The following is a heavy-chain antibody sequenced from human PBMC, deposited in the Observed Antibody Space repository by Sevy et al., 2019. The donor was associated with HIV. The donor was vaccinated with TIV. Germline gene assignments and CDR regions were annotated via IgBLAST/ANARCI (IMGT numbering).Heavy chain of an antibody. J-gene: IGHJ5*02. D-gene: IGHD4-4*01. CDR2: ISAYNGNT. Sequence: ASVKVSCKASGYTFTSYGISWVRQAPGQGLEWMGWISAYNGNTNYAQKLQGRDTMTTDTSTSTAYMELRSLRSDDTAVYYCARASMTTVPYNWFDPWGQGTLVTVSS. CDR1: GYTFTSYG. V-gene: IGHV1-18*01. CDR3: ARASMTTVPYNWFDP.